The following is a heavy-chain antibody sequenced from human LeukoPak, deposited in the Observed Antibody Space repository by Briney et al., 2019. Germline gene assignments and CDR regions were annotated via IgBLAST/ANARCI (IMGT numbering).Heavy chain of an antibody. CDR1: GFTFSSYA. Sequence: GGSLRLSCAASGFTFSSYAMSWVRQAPGKGLEWVSTISGSGTSTYYADSVKGRFTISRDISKSTLYLQMDSLRADDTAVYYCAKDWCDEWGQGTLVTVSS. V-gene: IGHV3-23*01. J-gene: IGHJ4*02. CDR2: ISGSGTST. D-gene: IGHD4/OR15-4a*01. CDR3: AKDWCDE.